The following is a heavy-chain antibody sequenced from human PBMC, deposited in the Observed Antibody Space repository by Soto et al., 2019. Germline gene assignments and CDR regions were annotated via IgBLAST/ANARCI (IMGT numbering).Heavy chain of an antibody. D-gene: IGHD2-2*01. CDR2: IYYSGST. CDR3: ARHQCSSTSCSPLYYMDV. Sequence: SETLSLTCTVSGGSISSYYWSWIRQPPGKGLEWIGYIYYSGSTNYNPSLKSRVTISVDTSKNQFSLKLSSVTAADTAVYYCARHQCSSTSCSPLYYMDVWGKGTTVTVSS. V-gene: IGHV4-59*08. CDR1: GGSISSYY. J-gene: IGHJ6*03.